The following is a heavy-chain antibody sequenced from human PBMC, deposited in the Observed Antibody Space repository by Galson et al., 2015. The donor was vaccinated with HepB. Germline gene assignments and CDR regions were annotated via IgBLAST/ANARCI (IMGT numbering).Heavy chain of an antibody. CDR2: ISSNSRYT. V-gene: IGHV3-21*01. Sequence: SLRLSCAAPGFTLDIYSMNWVRQAPGKGLEWISSISSNSRYTYYADSVKGRFTISRDNAKTSLYLQMNSLRADDTAVYYRAKDPEGYCSGGTCYGNGMDVWGQGTTVTVSS. CDR3: AKDPEGYCSGGTCYGNGMDV. D-gene: IGHD2-15*01. J-gene: IGHJ6*02. CDR1: GFTLDIYS.